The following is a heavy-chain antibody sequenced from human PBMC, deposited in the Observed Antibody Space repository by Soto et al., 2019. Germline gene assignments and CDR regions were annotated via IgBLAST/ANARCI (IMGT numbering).Heavy chain of an antibody. CDR2: IYYSGST. CDR3: ARHGSSWREYYFDY. J-gene: IGHJ4*02. D-gene: IGHD6-13*01. Sequence: QLQLQESGPGLVKPSETLSLTCTVSGGSISSSSYYWGWIRQPPGKGLEWIGSIYYSGSTYYNPSLKSRVTISVDTSKNQFSLKLSSVTAADTAVYYCARHGSSWREYYFDYWGQGTLVTVSS. V-gene: IGHV4-39*01. CDR1: GGSISSSSYY.